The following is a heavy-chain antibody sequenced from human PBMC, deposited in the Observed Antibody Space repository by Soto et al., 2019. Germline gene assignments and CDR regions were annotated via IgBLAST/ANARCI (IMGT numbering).Heavy chain of an antibody. CDR1: VGTFSGYA. V-gene: IGHV1-69*13. D-gene: IGHD3-10*01. CDR2: IIPIFGTA. Sequence: SVKVSCKGSVGTFSGYAISWVRQAPGQGLEWMGGIIPIFGTANYAQKFQGRVTITADESTSTAYMELSSLRSEDTAVYYCAREERLLWFGEPRANFDYWGQGTLVTVSS. CDR3: AREERLLWFGEPRANFDY. J-gene: IGHJ4*02.